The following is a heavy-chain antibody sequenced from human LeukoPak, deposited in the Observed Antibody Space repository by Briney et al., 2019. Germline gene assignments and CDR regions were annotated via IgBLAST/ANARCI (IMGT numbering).Heavy chain of an antibody. J-gene: IGHJ3*02. V-gene: IGHV3-30*02. Sequence: GGSLRLSCAASGFTFSSYGMHWVRQAPGKGLEWVAFIRYDGSNKYYADSVKGRFTISRDNSKNTLYLQMNSLRAEDTAVYYCAGKNYYDSSGYYPLIWGQGTMVTVSS. CDR3: AGKNYYDSSGYYPLI. CDR1: GFTFSSYG. D-gene: IGHD3-22*01. CDR2: IRYDGSNK.